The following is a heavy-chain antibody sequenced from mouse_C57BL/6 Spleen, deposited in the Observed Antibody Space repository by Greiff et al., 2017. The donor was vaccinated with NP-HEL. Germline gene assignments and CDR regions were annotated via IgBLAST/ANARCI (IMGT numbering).Heavy chain of an antibody. D-gene: IGHD4-1*01. CDR3: ARFRGNWDGDY. Sequence: QVQLQQPGAELVKPGASVKMSCKASGYTFTSYWITWVKQRPGQGLEWIGDIYPGSGSTNYNEKFKSKATLTVDTSSSTAYMQLSSLTAEDSAVYYCARFRGNWDGDYWGQGTTLTVSS. CDR2: IYPGSGST. V-gene: IGHV1-55*01. J-gene: IGHJ2*01. CDR1: GYTFTSYW.